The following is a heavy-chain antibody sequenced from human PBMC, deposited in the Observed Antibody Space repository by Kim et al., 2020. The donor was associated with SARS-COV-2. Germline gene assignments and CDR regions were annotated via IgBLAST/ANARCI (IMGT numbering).Heavy chain of an antibody. Sequence: GGSLRLSCAASGFSFSTSWMNWVRQVQGKGLVWISRINGDGSDTTYADSVKGRFTISRDNAKNMLYLQLNSLRAEDTALYYCARPLSGTNCYDLWGQGTL. J-gene: IGHJ5*02. CDR3: ARPLSGTNCYDL. CDR2: INGDGSDT. D-gene: IGHD2-8*01. V-gene: IGHV3-74*03. CDR1: GFSFSTSW.